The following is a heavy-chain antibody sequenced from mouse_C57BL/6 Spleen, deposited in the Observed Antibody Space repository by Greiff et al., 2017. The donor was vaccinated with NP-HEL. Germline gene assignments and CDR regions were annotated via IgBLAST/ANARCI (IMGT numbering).Heavy chain of an antibody. J-gene: IGHJ3*01. Sequence: EVQLQQSGPELVKPGASVKISCKASGYTFTDYYMNWVKQSHGKSLEWIGDINPNNGGTSYNQKFKGKATLTVDKSSSTAYMELRSLTSEDSAVYYCARSDLAYWGQGTLVTVSA. CDR3: ARSDLAY. V-gene: IGHV1-26*01. CDR1: GYTFTDYY. CDR2: INPNNGGT.